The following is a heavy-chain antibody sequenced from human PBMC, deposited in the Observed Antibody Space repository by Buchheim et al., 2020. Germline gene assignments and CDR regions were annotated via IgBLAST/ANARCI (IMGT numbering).Heavy chain of an antibody. CDR3: ARVGAVAGRAPDY. V-gene: IGHV3-74*01. J-gene: IGHJ4*02. D-gene: IGHD6-19*01. CDR1: GFSFSSFW. Sequence: EVQLVESGGGLVQPGGSLRLSCSASGFSFSSFWMHWFRQAPGKGLVWVPRMNSDGSSTGYADSVRGRFTISRDNAKTTLYLQMNSLRAEDTAVYYCARVGAVAGRAPDYWGQGTL. CDR2: MNSDGSST.